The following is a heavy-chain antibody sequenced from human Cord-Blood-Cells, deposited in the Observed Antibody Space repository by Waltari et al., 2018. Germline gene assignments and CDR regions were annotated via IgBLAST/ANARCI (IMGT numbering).Heavy chain of an antibody. CDR2: TRNKANSYTT. CDR1: GFTFSDHY. CDR3: ARVFGGSYYYYYMDV. D-gene: IGHD1-26*01. Sequence: EVQLVESGGGLVQPGGSLRLSCAASGFTFSDHYMDWVRQAPGKGLEWVGRTRNKANSYTTEYAASVKGRFTISRDDSKNSLYLQMNSLKTEDTAVYYCARVFGGSYYYYYMDVWGKGTTVTVSS. J-gene: IGHJ6*03. V-gene: IGHV3-72*01.